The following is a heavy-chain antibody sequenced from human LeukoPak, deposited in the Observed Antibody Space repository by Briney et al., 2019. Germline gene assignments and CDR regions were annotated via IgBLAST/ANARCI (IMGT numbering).Heavy chain of an antibody. CDR1: GGSFSGYY. CDR2: INHSGST. D-gene: IGHD3-9*01. CDR3: ARGLGVRHFDWLPNDAFDI. Sequence: SEALSLTCAVYGGSFSGYYWSWIRQPPGKGLEWIGEINHSGSTNYNPSLKSRVTISVDTSKNQFSLKLSSVTAADTAVYYCARGLGVRHFDWLPNDAFDIWGQGTMVTVSS. J-gene: IGHJ3*02. V-gene: IGHV4-34*01.